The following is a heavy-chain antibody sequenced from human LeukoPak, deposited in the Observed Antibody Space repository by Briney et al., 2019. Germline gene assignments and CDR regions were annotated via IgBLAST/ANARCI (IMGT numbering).Heavy chain of an antibody. D-gene: IGHD4-17*01. J-gene: IGHJ4*02. Sequence: GGSLRLSCAASGFTFSSYAMSWVRQAPGKGLEWASAISGSGGSTYYADSVKGRFTISRDNSKNTLYLQMNSLRAEDTAVYYCAKADYGDYWVYFDYWGQGTLVTVSS. CDR2: ISGSGGST. CDR3: AKADYGDYWVYFDY. V-gene: IGHV3-23*01. CDR1: GFTFSSYA.